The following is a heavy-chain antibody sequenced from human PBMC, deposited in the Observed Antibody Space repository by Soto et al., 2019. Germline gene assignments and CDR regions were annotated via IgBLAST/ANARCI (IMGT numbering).Heavy chain of an antibody. J-gene: IGHJ6*02. D-gene: IGHD2-21*01. CDR2: INPETGGT. V-gene: IGHV1-2*02. CDR3: ARERFQVISDGMDV. Sequence: ASVKVSWKASGYTFTGYYVHWVLEAPGQGLEWMGWINPETGGTSYAQKFQGRVTLSRDTSINTAYLELSSLRFDDAAMYFCARERFQVISDGMDVWGQGTTVTVSS. CDR1: GYTFTGYY.